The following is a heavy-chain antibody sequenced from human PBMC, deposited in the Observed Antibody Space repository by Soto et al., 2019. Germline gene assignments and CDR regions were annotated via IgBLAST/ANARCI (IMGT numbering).Heavy chain of an antibody. V-gene: IGHV3-23*01. CDR3: AKIVPYGQWPAGPFDY. CDR1: GFTFSSYA. D-gene: IGHD6-19*01. J-gene: IGHJ4*02. Sequence: GGSLRLSCAASGFTFSSYAMSWVRQAPGKGLEWVSAISGSGGSKYYADSVKGRFTISRDNSKNTLYLQMNSLRAEDTAVYYCAKIVPYGQWPAGPFDYWGQGTLVTVSS. CDR2: ISGSGGSK.